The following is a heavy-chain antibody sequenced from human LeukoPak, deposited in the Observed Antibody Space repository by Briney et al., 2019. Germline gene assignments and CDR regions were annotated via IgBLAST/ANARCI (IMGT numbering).Heavy chain of an antibody. Sequence: PGGSLRLSCTVSGFTFSDYYMDWVRQAPGKGLDWVGRSRNRTNSYTAEYAASVKGRFTISRDYSKNSLYLQMNSLKTEDTAVYYCARYGHYYDSSGYRYFDLWGRGTLVTVSS. J-gene: IGHJ2*01. V-gene: IGHV3-72*01. CDR1: GFTFSDYY. CDR2: SRNRTNSYTA. CDR3: ARYGHYYDSSGYRYFDL. D-gene: IGHD3-22*01.